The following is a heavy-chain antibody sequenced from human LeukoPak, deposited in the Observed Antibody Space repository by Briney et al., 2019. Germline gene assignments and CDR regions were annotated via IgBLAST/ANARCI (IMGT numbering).Heavy chain of an antibody. CDR3: ASYDYGDYYYGMDV. CDR2: IYYSGST. V-gene: IGHV4-30-4*01. J-gene: IGHJ6*02. Sequence: SETLSLTCTVSGGSISSGDYYWSWIRQPPGKGLEWIGYIYYSGSTYYNPSLKSRVTISVDTSKNQFSLKLSSVTAADTAVYYCASYDYGDYYYGMDVWGQGTTVTVSS. D-gene: IGHD4-17*01. CDR1: GGSISSGDYY.